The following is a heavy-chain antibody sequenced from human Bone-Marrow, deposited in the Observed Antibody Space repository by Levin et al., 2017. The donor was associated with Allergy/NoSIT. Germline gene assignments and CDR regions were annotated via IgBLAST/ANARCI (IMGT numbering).Heavy chain of an antibody. CDR1: GYYFPTYW. V-gene: IGHV5-51*01. Sequence: GGSLRLSCQVSGYYFPTYWIAWVRQKPGKGLEWMGAIYPGDSDSRYSPSFQGQVTMSVDKSTSIAYLQWSSLKASDTAIFYCARGGRAPGLVGGLDYWGQGTPVTVSS. D-gene: IGHD1-26*01. CDR3: ARGGRAPGLVGGLDY. CDR2: IYPGDSDS. J-gene: IGHJ4*02.